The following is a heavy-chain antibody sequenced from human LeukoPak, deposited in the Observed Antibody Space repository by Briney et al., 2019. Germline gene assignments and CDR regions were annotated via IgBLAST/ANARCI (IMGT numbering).Heavy chain of an antibody. D-gene: IGHD3-22*01. CDR2: ISAYNGKT. CDR1: GYTFTRYG. Sequence: GASVKVSCKASGYTFTRYGTTWVRQAPGQGLEWRGWISAYNGKTDHAEKFQGRLRMTTDTSTSTAYMELMSLRSDDTAVYYCARDLDSSGYYRSDAFDIWGQGTMVTVSS. CDR3: ARDLDSSGYYRSDAFDI. J-gene: IGHJ3*02. V-gene: IGHV1-18*01.